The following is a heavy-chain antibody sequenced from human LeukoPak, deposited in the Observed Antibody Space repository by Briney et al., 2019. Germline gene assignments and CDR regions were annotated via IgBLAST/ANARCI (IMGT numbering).Heavy chain of an antibody. CDR1: GGTFSSFA. Sequence: ASVKVSCKASGGTFSSFAISWVRQAPGQGLEWMGGFIPIFGSTKYAQKFQGRVSITADESTSTAYMELSSLRSDDTAVCYCARAHVVVLGAALGGMDVWGQGTTVTVSS. J-gene: IGHJ6*02. CDR3: ARAHVVVLGAALGGMDV. V-gene: IGHV1-69*13. D-gene: IGHD2-15*01. CDR2: FIPIFGST.